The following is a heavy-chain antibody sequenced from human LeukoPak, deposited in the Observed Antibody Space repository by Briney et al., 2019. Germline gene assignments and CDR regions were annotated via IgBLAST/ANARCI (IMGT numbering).Heavy chain of an antibody. CDR2: INPNSGGT. CDR1: GYTFTGYY. CDR3: ARARSGSYYEFDY. V-gene: IGHV1-2*02. J-gene: IGHJ4*02. D-gene: IGHD1-26*01. Sequence: ASVKVSCKASGYTFTGYYMHWVRQAPGQGLEWMGWINPNSGGTNYAQKFQRRVTMTRDTSISTAYMELGRLRSDDTAVYYCARARSGSYYEFDYWGQGTLVTVSS.